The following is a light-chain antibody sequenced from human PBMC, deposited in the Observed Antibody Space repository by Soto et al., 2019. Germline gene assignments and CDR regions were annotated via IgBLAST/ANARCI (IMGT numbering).Light chain of an antibody. CDR1: KSLMTY. J-gene: IGKJ2*01. CDR3: QHYTSDIYP. CDR2: DAS. Sequence: DIPLTQSPSALSASVGDTVTITCRASKSLMTYLAWYQQKPGRAPKLLIYDASSLQTGVPSRFSGSGSGIEFSLTSSGWQLKALPPFPGQHYTSDIYPLGRGT. V-gene: IGKV1-5*01.